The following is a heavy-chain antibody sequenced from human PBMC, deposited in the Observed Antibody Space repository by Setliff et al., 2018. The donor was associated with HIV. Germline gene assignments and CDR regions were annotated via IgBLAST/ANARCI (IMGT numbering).Heavy chain of an antibody. V-gene: IGHV4-39*02. Sequence: SETLSLTCTVSGASISSSTDYWGWIRQSPGKGLEWIGSRYYSGSTYQNPSLKSRVTIPVDTSKNQFSLELSSVTAADTAVYYCAREGGKLWFGELLYAFDIWG. CDR2: RYYSGST. CDR1: GASISSSTDY. D-gene: IGHD3-10*01. J-gene: IGHJ3*02. CDR3: AREGGKLWFGELLYAFDI.